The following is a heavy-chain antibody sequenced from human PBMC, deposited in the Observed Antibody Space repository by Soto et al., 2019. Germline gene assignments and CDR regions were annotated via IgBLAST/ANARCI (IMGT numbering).Heavy chain of an antibody. D-gene: IGHD6-13*01. J-gene: IGHJ4*02. V-gene: IGHV3-9*01. CDR2: ISWNSGSI. CDR1: GFIFDDYG. CDR3: ARGVRQQLGALDY. Sequence: PGGSLRLSCAASGFIFDDYGMHWVRQTPGKGLEWVSGISWNSGSIGYADSVKGRFTISRDNAKSSLYLQMNSLRAEDTALYYCARGVRQQLGALDYWGQGTLVTVSS.